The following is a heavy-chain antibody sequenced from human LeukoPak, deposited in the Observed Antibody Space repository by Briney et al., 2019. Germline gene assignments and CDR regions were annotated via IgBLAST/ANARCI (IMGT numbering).Heavy chain of an antibody. D-gene: IGHD3-9*01. J-gene: IGHJ3*02. CDR1: GFTFSSYA. CDR3: AKDRADISTGYTEPRPQPTDAFDI. CDR2: ISGSGGST. V-gene: IGHV3-23*01. Sequence: GGSLRLSCAASGFTFSSYAMSWVRQAPGKGLEWVSAISGSGGSTYYADSVKGRFTISRDNSKNTLYLQMNSLRAEDTAVYYCAKDRADISTGYTEPRPQPTDAFDIWGQGTMVTVSS.